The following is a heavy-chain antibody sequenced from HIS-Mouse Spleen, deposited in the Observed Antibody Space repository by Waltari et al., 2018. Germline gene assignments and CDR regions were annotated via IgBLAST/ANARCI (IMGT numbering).Heavy chain of an antibody. V-gene: IGHV1-2*02. CDR3: ARTLAIVVPAATRGSDAFDI. J-gene: IGHJ3*02. CDR2: INPNSGGT. Sequence: QVQLVQSGAEVKKPGASVKVSCKASGYTFTGYYMHWVRQAPGQGLEWMGWINPNSGGTNYAQKFQGRVTMTRDTSISTAYMELSRLRSDDTAVYYCARTLAIVVPAATRGSDAFDIWGQGTMVTVSS. CDR1: GYTFTGYY. D-gene: IGHD2-2*01.